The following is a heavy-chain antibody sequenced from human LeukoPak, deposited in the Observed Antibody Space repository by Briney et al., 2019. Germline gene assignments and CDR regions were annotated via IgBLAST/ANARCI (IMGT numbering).Heavy chain of an antibody. CDR3: ASGYCSSTSCYIGGDY. J-gene: IGHJ4*02. CDR2: IIPIFGTA. D-gene: IGHD2-2*02. CDR1: GGTFSSYA. V-gene: IGHV1-69*01. Sequence: SVKVSCKASGGTFSSYAISWVRQAPGQGLEWMGGIIPIFGTANYAQKFQGRVTITADESTSTAYMELSSLRSEDTAVYYCASGYCSSTSCYIGGDYWGQGTLATVSS.